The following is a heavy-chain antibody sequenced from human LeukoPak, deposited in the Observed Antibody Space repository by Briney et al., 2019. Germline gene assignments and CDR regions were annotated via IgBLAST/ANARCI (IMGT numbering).Heavy chain of an antibody. J-gene: IGHJ4*02. CDR1: GGSISSSSYY. D-gene: IGHD3-22*01. CDR2: IYYSGST. CDR3: ARRDSLFLFDY. Sequence: SETLSLTCTVSGGSISSSSYYWGWIRQPPGKGLEWIGSIYYSGSTYYNPSLKSRVTISVDTSKNQFSLKLSSVTAADTAEYYCARRDSLFLFDYWGQGTLVTVSS. V-gene: IGHV4-39*01.